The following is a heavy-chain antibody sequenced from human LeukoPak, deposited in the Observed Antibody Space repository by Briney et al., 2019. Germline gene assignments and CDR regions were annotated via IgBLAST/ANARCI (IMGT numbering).Heavy chain of an antibody. CDR1: GYTFTSYG. J-gene: IGHJ5*02. CDR2: ISAYNGNT. CDR3: ARDVLGERARPRLGPNWFDP. V-gene: IGHV1-18*01. D-gene: IGHD3-10*01. Sequence: ASVKVSCKASGYTFTSYGISWVRQAPGQGLEWMGWISAYNGNTNYAQKLQGRVTMTTDTSTSTAYMELRSLRSDDTAVYYCARDVLGERARPRLGPNWFDPWGQGTLVTASS.